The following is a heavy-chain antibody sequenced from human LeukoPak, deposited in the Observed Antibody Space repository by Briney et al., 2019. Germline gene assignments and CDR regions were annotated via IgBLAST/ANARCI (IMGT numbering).Heavy chain of an antibody. V-gene: IGHV3-30-3*01. CDR2: ISYDGSNK. CDR3: ARDLAMNSLYDFWSGPFDY. Sequence: PGGSLRLSCAASGFIVSGKFMNWVRQAPGKGLEWVAVISYDGSNKYYADSVKGRFTISRDNSKNTLYLQMNSLRAEDTAVYYCARDLAMNSLYDFWSGPFDYWGQGTLVTVSS. D-gene: IGHD3-3*01. J-gene: IGHJ4*02. CDR1: GFIVSGKF.